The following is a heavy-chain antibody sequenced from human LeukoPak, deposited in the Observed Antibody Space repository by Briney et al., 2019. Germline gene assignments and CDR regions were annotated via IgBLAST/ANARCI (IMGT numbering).Heavy chain of an antibody. J-gene: IGHJ5*02. CDR3: ARAMGYQLLYAGWFDP. Sequence: TVGSLRLSCAASGFTFSSYWMSWVCQAPGKRLEWVANIKQDGSEKYYVDSVKGRFTISRDNAKNSLYLQMNSLRAEDTAVYYCARAMGYQLLYAGWFDPWGQGTLVTVSS. CDR2: IKQDGSEK. CDR1: GFTFSSYW. V-gene: IGHV3-7*02. D-gene: IGHD2-2*02.